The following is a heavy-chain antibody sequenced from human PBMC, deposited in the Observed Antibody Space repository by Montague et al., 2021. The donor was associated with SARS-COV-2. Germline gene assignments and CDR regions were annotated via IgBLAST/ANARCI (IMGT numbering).Heavy chain of an antibody. J-gene: IGHJ6*03. CDR3: AGLGAGIVPSPILGLGPYYSFYYMDV. CDR2: VNHGGST. V-gene: IGHV4-34*01. CDR1: GTSFSGYY. Sequence: SETLSLTCAVHGTSFSGYYWNWIRQPPGKGLGWIGEVNHGGSTKYSPSLKSRLTISADTSKNQFSLKLTSVAAADTAMYYCAGLGAGIVPSPILGLGPYYSFYYMDVWGKGTTVTVSS. D-gene: IGHD2-2*02.